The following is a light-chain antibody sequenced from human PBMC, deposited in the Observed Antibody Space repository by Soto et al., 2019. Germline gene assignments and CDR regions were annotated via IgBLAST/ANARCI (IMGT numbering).Light chain of an antibody. CDR1: QSISSY. CDR3: QRYNSFPWT. V-gene: IGKV1D-8*03. CDR2: AAS. Sequence: VIWMTQSPSLLSASTGDRVTISCRMSQSISSYLAWYQQKPGKAPKLLIYAASTLQSGVPSRFSGSGSGTDFTLIISCEQSEVFATYCRQRYNSFPWTFGQGTKVEIK. J-gene: IGKJ1*01.